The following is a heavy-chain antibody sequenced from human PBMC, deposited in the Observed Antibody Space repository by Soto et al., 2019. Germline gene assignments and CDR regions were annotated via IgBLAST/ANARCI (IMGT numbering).Heavy chain of an antibody. CDR1: GGTFSSYT. V-gene: IGHV1-69*02. Sequence: QVQLVQSGAEVKKPGSSVKVSCKASGGTFSSYTINWVRQAPGQGLEWMGRIIPILGIANYAQKFQGRVNITANKSKSTAYMEMSSVRFEDTAVYYGANPHPQRGAGVHFDYWGQGALVTVSS. CDR2: IIPILGIA. J-gene: IGHJ4*02. D-gene: IGHD3-10*01. CDR3: ANPHPQRGAGVHFDY.